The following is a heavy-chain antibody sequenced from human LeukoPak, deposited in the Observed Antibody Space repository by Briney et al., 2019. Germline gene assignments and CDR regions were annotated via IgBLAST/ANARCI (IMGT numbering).Heavy chain of an antibody. J-gene: IGHJ5*02. D-gene: IGHD6-13*01. CDR2: ISWNSGSI. CDR1: GFTFDDYA. V-gene: IGHV3-9*01. Sequence: PGGSPRLSCAASGFTFDDYAMHWVRQAPGKGLEWVSGISWNSGSIGYADSVKGRFTISRDNAKNSLYLQMNSLRAEDTALYYCAKARGIAAQFDPWGQGTLVTVSS. CDR3: AKARGIAAQFDP.